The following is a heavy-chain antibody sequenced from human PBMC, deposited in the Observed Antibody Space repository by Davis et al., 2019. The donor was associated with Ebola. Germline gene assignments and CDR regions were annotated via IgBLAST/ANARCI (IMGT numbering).Heavy chain of an antibody. J-gene: IGHJ4*02. CDR3: ARRTPPDY. CDR1: GITLSSYS. V-gene: IGHV3-48*04. CDR2: ISGYSSTI. D-gene: IGHD4-23*01. Sequence: PGGSLRLSCAASGITLSSYSMNWVRQAPGKGLEWVSYISGYSSTIYYADSVKGRFTISRDNAKNSLYLQMNSLRAEDTAVYYWARRTPPDYWGQGTLVTVSS.